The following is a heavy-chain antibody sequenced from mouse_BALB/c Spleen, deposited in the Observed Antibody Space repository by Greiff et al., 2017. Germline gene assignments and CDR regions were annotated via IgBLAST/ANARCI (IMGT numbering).Heavy chain of an antibody. J-gene: IGHJ4*01. Sequence: QVTLKESGPGILQPSQTLSLTCSFSGFSLSTSGMGVSWIRQPSGKGLEWLAHIYWDDDKRYNPSLKSRLTTSKGTTRNQVFLKITSVETAATATYYCARRDSSGYYAMDYWGQGTSVTVSS. CDR2: IYWDDDK. CDR3: ARRDSSGYYAMDY. D-gene: IGHD3-1*01. V-gene: IGHV8-12*01. CDR1: GFSLSTSGMG.